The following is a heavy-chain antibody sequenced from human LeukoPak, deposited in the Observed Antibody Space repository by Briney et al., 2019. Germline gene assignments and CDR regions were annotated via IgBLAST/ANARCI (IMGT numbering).Heavy chain of an antibody. J-gene: IGHJ6*02. Sequence: ASVNVSCKASVYTFTSYGISWVRQAPGQGLEWMGWISAYNGNTNYAQKLQGRVTMTTDTSTSTAYMELRSLRSDDTAVYYCARDLGRLCSGGSCYPGLYYYYGMDVWGQGTTVTVSS. CDR3: ARDLGRLCSGGSCYPGLYYYYGMDV. CDR1: VYTFTSYG. CDR2: ISAYNGNT. D-gene: IGHD2-15*01. V-gene: IGHV1-18*01.